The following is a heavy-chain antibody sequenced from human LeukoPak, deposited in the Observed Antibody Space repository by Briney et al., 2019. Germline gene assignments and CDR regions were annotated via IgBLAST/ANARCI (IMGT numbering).Heavy chain of an antibody. CDR1: GFTFSRYS. CDR3: ARVADISGWSGGY. Sequence: GGSLRLSCAASGFTFSRYSMNWVRQAPGKGLEWVSFISSSSSTIYYADSVKGRFTISRDNAKNSLYMQMNSLSAENTAVYYCARVADISGWSGGYRGQGSLVADS. CDR2: ISSSSSTI. J-gene: IGHJ4*02. V-gene: IGHV3-48*01. D-gene: IGHD6-13*01.